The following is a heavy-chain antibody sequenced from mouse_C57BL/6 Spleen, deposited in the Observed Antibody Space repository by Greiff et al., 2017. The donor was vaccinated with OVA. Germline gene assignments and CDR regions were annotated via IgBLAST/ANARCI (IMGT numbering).Heavy chain of an antibody. Sequence: EVKLVESGGGLVKPGGSLKLSCAASGFTFSSYTMSWVRQTPEKRLEWVATISGGGGNTYYPDSVKGRFTISRDNAKNTLYLQMSSLRSEDTALYYCARHDYYGSSFYWYFDVWGTGTTVTVSS. D-gene: IGHD1-1*01. V-gene: IGHV5-9*01. CDR3: ARHDYYGSSFYWYFDV. J-gene: IGHJ1*03. CDR2: ISGGGGNT. CDR1: GFTFSSYT.